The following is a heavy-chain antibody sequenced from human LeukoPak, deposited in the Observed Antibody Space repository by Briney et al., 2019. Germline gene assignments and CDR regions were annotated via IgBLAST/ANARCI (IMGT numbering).Heavy chain of an antibody. V-gene: IGHV3-23*01. CDR3: AKATGDGGTFHY. D-gene: IGHD7-27*01. J-gene: IGHJ4*02. CDR1: GFTFSSYA. Sequence: GGSLRLSCAASGFTFSSYAMSWVRQAPGKGLEWVSPISGSGSSTYYADSVKGRFTISRDNSKNTLSLQMNSLRADDAAVYYCAKATGDGGTFHYWGQGTLVTVSS. CDR2: ISGSGSST.